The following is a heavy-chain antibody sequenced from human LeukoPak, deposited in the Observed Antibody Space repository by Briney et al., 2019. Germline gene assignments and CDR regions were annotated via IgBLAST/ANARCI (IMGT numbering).Heavy chain of an antibody. V-gene: IGHV3-23*01. Sequence: GGSLRLSCAASGFTFSVYVMSWVRQAPGKGLEWVSVISVPGGSTYYADSVKGRFTISRDNSKNTLYLQMNSLSAEDTAVYYCARDDGYSYGFDYWGQGTLVTVSS. CDR1: GFTFSVYV. CDR3: ARDDGYSYGFDY. D-gene: IGHD5-18*01. J-gene: IGHJ4*02. CDR2: ISVPGGST.